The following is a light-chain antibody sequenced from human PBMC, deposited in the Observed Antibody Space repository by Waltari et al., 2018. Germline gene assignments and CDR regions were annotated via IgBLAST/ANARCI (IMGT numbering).Light chain of an antibody. Sequence: DIQMTQSPSSLSASVGDRVTITCQAIQDISNYLNWYQQKPGKAPKLLIYDASNLETGVPSRFSGSGSGTDFTFTISSLQPEDIATYYCQQKDTFGQGTKLEIK. CDR3: QQKDT. CDR2: DAS. J-gene: IGKJ2*01. CDR1: QDISNY. V-gene: IGKV1-33*01.